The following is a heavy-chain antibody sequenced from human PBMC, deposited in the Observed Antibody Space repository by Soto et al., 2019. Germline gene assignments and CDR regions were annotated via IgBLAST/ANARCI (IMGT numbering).Heavy chain of an antibody. CDR2: IYYSGST. CDR1: GGSISSYY. J-gene: IGHJ3*02. Sequence: QVQLQESGPGLVKPSETLSLTCTVSGGSISSYYWSWIRQPPGKGLEWIGYIYYSGSTNYNPSLKSRVTISVDTSKNQFSLKLSSVTAADTAVYYCARQGYDFWSGYFLSARAFDIWGQGTMVTVSS. V-gene: IGHV4-59*08. D-gene: IGHD3-3*01. CDR3: ARQGYDFWSGYFLSARAFDI.